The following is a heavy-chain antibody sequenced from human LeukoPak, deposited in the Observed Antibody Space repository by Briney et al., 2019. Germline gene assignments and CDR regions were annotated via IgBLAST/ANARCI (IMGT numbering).Heavy chain of an antibody. CDR1: GFTISSNY. J-gene: IGHJ4*02. CDR2: IYSGGDT. V-gene: IGHV3-66*01. D-gene: IGHD1-26*01. Sequence: GGSLRLSCAASGFTISSNYMTWVRQAPGKGLEWLSVIYSGGDTYYADSVKGRFTISRDNSKNTLYLQMNSLRAEDTAVYYCARRSGEGYFDCWGQGTLVTVSS. CDR3: ARRSGEGYFDC.